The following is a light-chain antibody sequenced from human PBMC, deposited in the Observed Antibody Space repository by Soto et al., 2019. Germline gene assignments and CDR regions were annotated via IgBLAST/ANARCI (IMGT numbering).Light chain of an antibody. V-gene: IGLV2-14*01. CDR1: SSDVGGYNY. J-gene: IGLJ1*01. Sequence: QSALTQPASVSGAPGQSITISCIGTSSDVGGYNYVSWYQQHPGKVPKLMVYEVSNLPAGVSYRFSGSKSGNTASLRISGLQPEDEADYYCSAYTSTNTPVVFGTGTKLTVL. CDR3: SAYTSTNTPVV. CDR2: EVS.